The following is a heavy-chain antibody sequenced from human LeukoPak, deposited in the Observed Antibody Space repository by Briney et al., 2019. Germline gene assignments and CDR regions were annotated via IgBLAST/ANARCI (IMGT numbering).Heavy chain of an antibody. CDR3: ARDVRDYDFWSGFDY. J-gene: IGHJ4*02. CDR2: INPNSGGT. Sequence: GASVKVSCKASGYTFTGYYMHWVRQAPGQGLEWMGWINPNSGGTNYAQKFQGRVTMTRDTSISTAYMELSRLRSDDTAVYYCARDVRDYDFWSGFDYWSQGTLVTVSS. D-gene: IGHD3-3*01. V-gene: IGHV1-2*02. CDR1: GYTFTGYY.